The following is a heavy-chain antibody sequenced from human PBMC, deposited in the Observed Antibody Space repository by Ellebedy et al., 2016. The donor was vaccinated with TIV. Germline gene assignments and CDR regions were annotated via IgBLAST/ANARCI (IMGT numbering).Heavy chain of an antibody. CDR2: ISAYNGNT. V-gene: IGHV1-18*04. Sequence: ASVKVSCKASGYTFTSYGISWVRQAPGQGLEWMGWISAYNGNTNYAQKFQGRVTITADESTSTAYMELSSLRSEDTAVYYCVTANSYPWYFDLWGRGTLVTVSS. CDR1: GYTFTSYG. J-gene: IGHJ2*01. CDR3: VTANSYPWYFDL. D-gene: IGHD2-21*02.